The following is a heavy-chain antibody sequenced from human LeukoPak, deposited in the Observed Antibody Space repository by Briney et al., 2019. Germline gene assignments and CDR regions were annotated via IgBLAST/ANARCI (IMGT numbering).Heavy chain of an antibody. J-gene: IGHJ6*03. Sequence: GASVKVSCKASGYTFTGYYMHWVRQAPGQGLEWMGWINAGNGNTKYSQEFQGRVTITRDTSASTAYMELSSLRSEDMAVYYCARDRGIAAQQGYYYYMDVWGKGTTVTVSS. D-gene: IGHD6-6*01. CDR3: ARDRGIAAQQGYYYYMDV. CDR1: GYTFTGYY. V-gene: IGHV1-3*03. CDR2: INAGNGNT.